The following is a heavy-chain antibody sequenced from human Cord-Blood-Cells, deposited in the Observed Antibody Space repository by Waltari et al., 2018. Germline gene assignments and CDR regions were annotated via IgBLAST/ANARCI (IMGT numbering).Heavy chain of an antibody. CDR1: GGSISSYY. CDR3: ARDSRRGPTHP. Sequence: QVQLQESGPGLVKPSETLSLTCTVSGGSISSYYWSWIRQPPGKGLEWIGYIYYRGSTNYNPSLKSRVTISVDTSKNQFSLKLSSVTAADTAVYYCARDSRRGPTHPWGQGTLVTVSS. J-gene: IGHJ5*02. CDR2: IYYRGST. V-gene: IGHV4-59*01.